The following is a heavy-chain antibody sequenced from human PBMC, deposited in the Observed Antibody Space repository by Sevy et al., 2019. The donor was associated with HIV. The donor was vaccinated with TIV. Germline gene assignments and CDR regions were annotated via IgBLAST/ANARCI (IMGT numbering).Heavy chain of an antibody. CDR3: ARMGDYCDTSGYYPLKY. D-gene: IGHD3-22*01. J-gene: IGHJ4*02. CDR2: INPQTGGT. CDR1: GYTFTEYY. Sequence: ASVKVSCKASGYTFTEYYVHWLRQAPGQGLEWMGWINPQTGGTYFAKKFQDRVTLTTATSINAVYMELSGLKFDDTALFYCARMGDYCDTSGYYPLKYWGLGTLVTVSS. V-gene: IGHV1-2*02.